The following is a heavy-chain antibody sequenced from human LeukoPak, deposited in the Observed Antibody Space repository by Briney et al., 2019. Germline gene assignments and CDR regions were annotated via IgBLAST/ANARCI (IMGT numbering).Heavy chain of an antibody. CDR1: GFTFSSYS. CDR3: ARQVRGVINYFGY. J-gene: IGHJ4*02. V-gene: IGHV3-48*01. D-gene: IGHD3-10*01. Sequence: GGSLRLSCAASGFTFSSYSMNWVRQAPGKGLEWVSYISSSSSTIYYADSVKGRFTISRDNAKNSLYLQMNSLRAEDTAVYYCARQVRGVINYFGYWGQGTLVTVSS. CDR2: ISSSSSTI.